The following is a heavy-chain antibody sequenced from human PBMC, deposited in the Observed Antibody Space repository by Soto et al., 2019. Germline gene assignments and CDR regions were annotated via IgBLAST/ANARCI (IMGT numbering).Heavy chain of an antibody. D-gene: IGHD2-2*01. CDR2: IIPRSGTS. CDR1: GDTFSTYT. J-gene: IGHJ6*02. CDR3: AREGIVLAPSTVNSDHYSSAMDV. Sequence: QVQLVQSGAEVKKPGSSVKVSCKASGDTFSTYTITWVRQAPGQGLEWMGGIIPRSGTSNYAQKIQGRVTSTAGESTSTAYTELSSLRSEDTAVYYCAREGIVLAPSTVNSDHYSSAMDVWGQGPTVTVSS. V-gene: IGHV1-69*12.